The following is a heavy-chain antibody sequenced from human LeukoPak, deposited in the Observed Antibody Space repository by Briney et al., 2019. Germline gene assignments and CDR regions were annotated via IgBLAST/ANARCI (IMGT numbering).Heavy chain of an antibody. V-gene: IGHV3-7*01. CDR2: INEDGSEK. Sequence: GGSLRLSCAASGFTFSSYWMTWVRQAPGKGLEWVANINEDGSEKYYVDSVKGRFTISRDNAKNSLYLQMNSLRAEDTAVYYCAREHGNYRFDYWGQGSLVTVSS. CDR1: GFTFSSYW. D-gene: IGHD1-7*01. J-gene: IGHJ4*02. CDR3: AREHGNYRFDY.